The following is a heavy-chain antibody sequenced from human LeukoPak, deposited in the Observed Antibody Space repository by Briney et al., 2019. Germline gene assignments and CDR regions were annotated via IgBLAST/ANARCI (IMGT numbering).Heavy chain of an antibody. V-gene: IGHV2-5*02. J-gene: IGHJ4*02. CDR1: GFSLTTSGVG. CDR3: AHNHSGRGFDY. D-gene: IGHD3-10*01. CDR2: IYWDDDK. Sequence: SGPTLVKPTQTLTLTCTFSGFSLTTSGVGVGWIRQPPGKALECLALIYWDDDKRYSPSLKSRLTITKDTSKNQVVLTMTNMDPVDTATYCCAHNHSGRGFDYWGQGTLVTVSS.